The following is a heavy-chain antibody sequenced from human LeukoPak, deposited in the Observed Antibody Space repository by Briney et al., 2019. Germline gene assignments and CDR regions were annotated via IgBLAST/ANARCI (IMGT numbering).Heavy chain of an antibody. D-gene: IGHD2-2*02. CDR1: GYSISSGYY. Sequence: PSETLSLTCIVSGYSISSGYYWGWIRQPPGKGLEWIGRIYHSGSTYYNPSLKSRVTISVDTSKNQFSLKLSSVTAADTAVYYCAGGGGGNIVVVPAAIQALDYWGQGTLVTVSS. J-gene: IGHJ4*02. V-gene: IGHV4-38-2*02. CDR3: AGGGGGNIVVVPAAIQALDY. CDR2: IYHSGST.